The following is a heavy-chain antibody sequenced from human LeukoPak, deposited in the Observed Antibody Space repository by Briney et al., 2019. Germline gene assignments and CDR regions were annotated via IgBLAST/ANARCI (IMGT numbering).Heavy chain of an antibody. CDR3: AKDVGMIGYCSGGSCYAIDY. CDR1: GFTFSSYG. D-gene: IGHD2-15*01. Sequence: PGGSLRLSCAASGFTFSSYGMHWVRQAPGKGLEGVAVISYGGSNKFYADSVKGRFTISRDNSKNTLYLEMNSLRAEDTAVYYCAKDVGMIGYCSGGSCYAIDYWGQGTLVTVSS. V-gene: IGHV3-30*18. CDR2: ISYGGSNK. J-gene: IGHJ4*02.